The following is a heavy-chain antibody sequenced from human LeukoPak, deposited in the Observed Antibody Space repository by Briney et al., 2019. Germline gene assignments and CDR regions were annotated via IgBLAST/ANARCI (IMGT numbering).Heavy chain of an antibody. CDR2: TYYRSKWYN. V-gene: IGHV6-1*01. CDR1: GDSVSSNSAA. CDR3: ARGHLMGSSGMNWFDP. J-gene: IGHJ5*02. D-gene: IGHD6-19*01. Sequence: SQTLSLTCGISGDSVSSNSAARNWIRQSPARGLEWLGRTYYRSKWYNDYAVSVKSRITINPDTSKNQFSLQLNSVTPEDTAVYYCARGHLMGSSGMNWFDPWGQGTLVTVSS.